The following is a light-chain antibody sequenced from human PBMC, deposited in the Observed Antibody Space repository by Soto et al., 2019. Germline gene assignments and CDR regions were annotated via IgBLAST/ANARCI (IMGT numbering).Light chain of an antibody. CDR3: KQATHFPT. CDR1: QSLVNSDGNTY. CDR2: KIS. V-gene: IGKV2-24*01. Sequence: DIVMTQTPLSSPVTLGQPASISCRSSQSLVNSDGNTYVSWLQQRPGQPPRLLIYKISNRVSGGPYRFSGSWAGTDFTLKISRVEAEDVGVYYCKQATHFPTFGQGTKLEIK. J-gene: IGKJ2*01.